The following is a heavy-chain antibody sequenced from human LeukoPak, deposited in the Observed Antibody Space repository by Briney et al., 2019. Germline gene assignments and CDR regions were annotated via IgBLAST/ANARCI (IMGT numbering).Heavy chain of an antibody. CDR1: GGSFSGYY. CDR2: INHSGST. Sequence: PSETLSLTCAVYGGSFSGYYWSWIRQPPGKGLEWIGEINHSGSTNYNPSLKSRVTISVDTSKSQFSLKLSSVTAADTAVYYCARGGGIRYFDLWGRGTLVTVSS. V-gene: IGHV4-34*01. CDR3: ARGGGIRYFDL. J-gene: IGHJ2*01.